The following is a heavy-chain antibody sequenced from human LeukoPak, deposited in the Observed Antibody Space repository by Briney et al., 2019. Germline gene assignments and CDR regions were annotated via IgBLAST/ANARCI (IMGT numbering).Heavy chain of an antibody. V-gene: IGHV3-30*02. CDR1: RFSFSNYG. J-gene: IGHJ3*02. CDR3: AKGGLLWSDDAFDI. D-gene: IGHD3-10*01. Sequence: GGSLRLSCAASRFSFSNYGMHWVRQAPGKGLEWVAFIRYDGSNKYYADSVKGRFTLSRDNSKNTLYLQMNSLRAEDTAVYYCAKGGLLWSDDAFDIWGQGTMVTVSS. CDR2: IRYDGSNK.